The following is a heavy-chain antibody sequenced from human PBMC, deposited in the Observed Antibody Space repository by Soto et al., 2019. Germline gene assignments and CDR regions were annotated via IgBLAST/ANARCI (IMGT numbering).Heavy chain of an antibody. D-gene: IGHD2-21*01. CDR3: ASEIGRDAFDI. CDR2: IIPIFGTA. CDR1: GGTFSSYA. V-gene: IGHV1-69*13. Sequence: GASVKVSCKASGGTFSSYAISWVRQAPGQGLEWMGGIIPIFGTANYAQKFQGRVTITADESTSTAYMELSSLRSEDTAVYYCASEIGRDAFDIWGQGTMVTVSS. J-gene: IGHJ3*02.